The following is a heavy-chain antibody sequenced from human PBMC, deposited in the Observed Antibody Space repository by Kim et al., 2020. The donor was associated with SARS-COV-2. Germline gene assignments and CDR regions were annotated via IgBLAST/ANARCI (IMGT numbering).Heavy chain of an antibody. J-gene: IGHJ6*02. Sequence: GGSLRLSCAASGFTFSSYAMHWVRQAPGKGLEWVAVISYDGSNKSYADSVKGRFTITRDNSKNTLYLQMNSLRDEDTAVYYCARVGYSSSWYSVEYYYYYCGMDVWGQGTTVTVSS. CDR3: ARVGYSSSWYSVEYYYYYCGMDV. CDR2: ISYDGSNK. CDR1: GFTFSSYA. D-gene: IGHD6-13*01. V-gene: IGHV3-30*04.